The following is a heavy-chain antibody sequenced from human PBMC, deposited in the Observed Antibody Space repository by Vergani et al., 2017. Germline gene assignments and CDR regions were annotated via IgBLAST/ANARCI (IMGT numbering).Heavy chain of an antibody. CDR2: IHTGGST. J-gene: IGHJ4*02. D-gene: IGHD2-15*01. CDR1: GESIRSGSHY. Sequence: QVKLQESGPGLLKPSQTLSLTCTVSGESIRSGSHYWSWIRQPAGKGPEWIGHIHTGGSTDLNPSFKSRVSISVDTSKRQFSLKLNSVTVSETAVYYCARSRPYCTSGSCPAIWGQGTLVTVSS. CDR3: ARSRPYCTSGSCPAI. V-gene: IGHV4-61*02.